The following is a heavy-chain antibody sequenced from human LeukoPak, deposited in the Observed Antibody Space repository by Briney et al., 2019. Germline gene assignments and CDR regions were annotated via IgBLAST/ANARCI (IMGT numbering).Heavy chain of an antibody. J-gene: IGHJ4*02. CDR1: GGSISSYY. D-gene: IGHD6-19*01. CDR2: IYYSGST. Sequence: PSETLSLTCTVSGGSISSYYWSWIRQPPGKGLEWSGYIYYSGSTNYHPSLKSRATISVDTSKNQFSLKLSSVTAADTAVYYCARDRGSGWYETAFDYWGQGTLVTVSS. CDR3: ARDRGSGWYETAFDY. V-gene: IGHV4-59*01.